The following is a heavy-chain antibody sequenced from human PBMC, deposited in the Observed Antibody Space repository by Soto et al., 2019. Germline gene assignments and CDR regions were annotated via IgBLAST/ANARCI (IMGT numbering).Heavy chain of an antibody. CDR1: GGSFSGYY. D-gene: IGHD5-18*01. J-gene: IGHJ4*02. CDR2: INHSGST. Sequence: PSETLSRTCSVYGGSFSGYYWSWIRQPPGKGLEWIGEINHSGSTNYNPSLKSRVTISVDTSKNQFSLKLSSVTAADTAVYYCARGGYSYGLDYWGQGTLVTVSS. V-gene: IGHV4-34*01. CDR3: ARGGYSYGLDY.